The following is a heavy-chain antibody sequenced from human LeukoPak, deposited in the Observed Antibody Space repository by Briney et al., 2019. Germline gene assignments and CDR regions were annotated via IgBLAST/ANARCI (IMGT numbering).Heavy chain of an antibody. CDR1: GFTFSSYA. Sequence: PGGSLRLSCAASGFTFSSYAMSWVRQAPGKGLEWVSAISGSGGSTYYADSVKGRFTISRDNAKNSLYLQMNSLRAEDTAVYYCARDYDFWSGYFDYWGQGTLVTVSS. CDR3: ARDYDFWSGYFDY. D-gene: IGHD3-3*01. J-gene: IGHJ4*02. V-gene: IGHV3-23*01. CDR2: ISGSGGST.